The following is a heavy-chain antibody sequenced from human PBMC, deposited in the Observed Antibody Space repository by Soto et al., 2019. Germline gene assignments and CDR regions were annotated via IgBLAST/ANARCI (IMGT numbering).Heavy chain of an antibody. D-gene: IGHD1-26*01. Sequence: ASVTVSCKASGGTFSSYAISWVRQAPGQGLEWMGGIIPIFGTANYAQKFQGRVTITADESTSTAYMELSSLRSEDTAVYYCAENSGSYSYLGFDPWGQGTLVTVSS. CDR1: GGTFSSYA. J-gene: IGHJ5*02. V-gene: IGHV1-69*13. CDR2: IIPIFGTA. CDR3: AENSGSYSYLGFDP.